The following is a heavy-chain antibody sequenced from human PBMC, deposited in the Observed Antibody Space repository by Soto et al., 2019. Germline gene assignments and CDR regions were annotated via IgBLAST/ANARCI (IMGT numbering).Heavy chain of an antibody. CDR1: GGSITDYS. CDR2: IFSSGST. Sequence: KASETLSLTCTVSGGSITDYSWVWIRQPAGKGLEWIGRIFSSGSTNYNPSLKGRITMSLDTSKNQFSLKLNSATATDTAVYFCVRDQGVVVTADNGFDPWGQGILVTVSS. V-gene: IGHV4-4*07. D-gene: IGHD2-21*02. CDR3: VRDQGVVVTADNGFDP. J-gene: IGHJ5*02.